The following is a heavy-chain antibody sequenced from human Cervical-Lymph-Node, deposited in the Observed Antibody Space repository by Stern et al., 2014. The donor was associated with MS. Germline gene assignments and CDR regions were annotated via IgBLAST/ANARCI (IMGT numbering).Heavy chain of an antibody. D-gene: IGHD2-15*01. J-gene: IGHJ6*02. CDR1: GYTFTSYA. V-gene: IGHV1-3*01. Sequence: QVQLGQSGAEVKKPGASVKVSCKASGYTFTSYAMHWVRQAPGQRLEWMGWINAGNGNTKYSQKFQGRVTITRDTSASTAYMELSSLRSEDTAVYYCARGPIVVVVAATPPRYYYYGMDVWGQGTTVTVSS. CDR3: ARGPIVVVVAATPPRYYYYGMDV. CDR2: INAGNGNT.